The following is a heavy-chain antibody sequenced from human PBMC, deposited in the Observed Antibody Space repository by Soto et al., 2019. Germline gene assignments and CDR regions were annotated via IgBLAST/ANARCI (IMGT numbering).Heavy chain of an antibody. CDR1: GGSINSSDCH. D-gene: IGHD2-15*01. J-gene: IGHJ3*01. Sequence: TLSLGRTVSGGSINSSDCHSSSTRQSPGKGLEWFRAIYYSGSTYYNPSLKSRIRISVDTSKNQFSLTVNSVTAADTAVYKSSRECRFAAAFTMDV. CDR2: IYYSGST. CDR3: SRECRFAAAFTMDV. V-gene: IGHV4-30-4*01.